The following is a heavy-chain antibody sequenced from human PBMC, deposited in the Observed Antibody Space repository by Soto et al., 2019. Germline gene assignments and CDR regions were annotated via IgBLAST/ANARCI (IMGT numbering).Heavy chain of an antibody. CDR3: AREPATAKPEGVDF. CDR2: INPNSGGT. Sequence: ASVKVSCKASGYTFSDYYIHWVRQTPGQGLEWMGWINPNSGGTKYAPKFQGGVTMTRDTSITTAYMELSRLRSGDTAVYYCAREPATAKPEGVDFWGQGTLVTVSS. J-gene: IGHJ4*02. D-gene: IGHD1-1*01. CDR1: GYTFSDYY. V-gene: IGHV1-2*02.